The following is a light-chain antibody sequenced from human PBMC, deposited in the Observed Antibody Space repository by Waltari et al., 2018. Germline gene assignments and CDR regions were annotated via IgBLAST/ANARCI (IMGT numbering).Light chain of an antibody. V-gene: IGLV3-21*03. CDR2: DDS. CDR1: KTGRQR. Sequence: SYVRTQPPPVPVAPGKTAMITAGVDKTGRQRVDAYQQKAGQAPVLVVYDDSDRPSGIPERFSGSNFGNTATLTIRRVEGGDEADYYCQVWDSSDDHVVFGGGTKLTVL. CDR3: QVWDSSDDHVV. J-gene: IGLJ2*01.